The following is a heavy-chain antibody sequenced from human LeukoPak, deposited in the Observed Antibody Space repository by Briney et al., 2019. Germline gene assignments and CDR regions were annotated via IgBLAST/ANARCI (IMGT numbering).Heavy chain of an antibody. V-gene: IGHV1-69*13. D-gene: IGHD6-19*01. CDR1: GGTFSSYA. J-gene: IGHJ4*02. CDR2: IIPIFGTA. Sequence: SVKVSCKASGGTFSSYAISRVRQAPGQGLEWMGGIIPIFGTANYAQKFQGRVTITADESTSTAYMELSSLRSEDTAVYYCARRDSSGWYNYFDYWGQGTLVTVSS. CDR3: ARRDSSGWYNYFDY.